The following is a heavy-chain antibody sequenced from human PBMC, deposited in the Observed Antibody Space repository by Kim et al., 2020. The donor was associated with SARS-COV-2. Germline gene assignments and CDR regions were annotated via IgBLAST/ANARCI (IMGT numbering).Heavy chain of an antibody. D-gene: IGHD2-15*01. J-gene: IGHJ6*02. Sequence: GGSLRLSCAASGFTFDDYAMHWVRQAPGKGLEWVSGISWNSGSIGYADSVKGRFTISRDNAKNSLYLQMNSLRAEDTALYYCAKDKGSGRSRGVYYGMDVWGQGTTVTVSS. CDR2: ISWNSGSI. V-gene: IGHV3-9*01. CDR3: AKDKGSGRSRGVYYGMDV. CDR1: GFTFDDYA.